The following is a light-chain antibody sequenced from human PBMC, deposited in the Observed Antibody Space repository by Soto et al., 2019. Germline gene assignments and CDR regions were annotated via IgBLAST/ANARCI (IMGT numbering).Light chain of an antibody. CDR2: GPS. V-gene: IGKV3-20*01. Sequence: EIVLTQSPGTLSFSPGERATLSCRASQSVGTYLAWYQQKPGLAPSLLIYGPSSRATGIPDRFSGSGSGTDFTLTISRLEPEDFAVYHCQQYVSIPLTFGGGTKVEIK. CDR3: QQYVSIPLT. CDR1: QSVGTY. J-gene: IGKJ4*01.